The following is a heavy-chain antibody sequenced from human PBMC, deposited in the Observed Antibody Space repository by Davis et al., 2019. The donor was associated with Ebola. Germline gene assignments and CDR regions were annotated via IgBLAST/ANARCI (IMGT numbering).Heavy chain of an antibody. D-gene: IGHD2-15*01. V-gene: IGHV1-69*13. CDR3: ARGGGRLDYYYGMDV. CDR2: ITPIFGTA. J-gene: IGHJ6*02. Sequence: SVKVSCKASGGTFSSCTISWVRQAPGQGLEWMGGITPIFGTANYAQKFQGRVTITADESTSTAYMELSSLRSEDTAVYYCARGGGRLDYYYGMDVWGQGTTVTVSS. CDR1: GGTFSSCT.